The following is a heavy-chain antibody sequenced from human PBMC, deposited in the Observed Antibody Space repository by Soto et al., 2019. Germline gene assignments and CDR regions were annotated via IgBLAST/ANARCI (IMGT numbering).Heavy chain of an antibody. CDR2: IYYSGST. J-gene: IGHJ6*02. CDR1: GGSISSGDYY. Sequence: QVQLQESGPGLVKPSQTLSLTCTVSGGSISSGDYYWSWIRQPPGKGLEWIGYIYYSGSTYYNPSLNSRVTISVDTSKNQFSLKLSSVTAADTAVYYCARDRGYCSSTSCSPGNGMDVWGQGTTVTVSS. V-gene: IGHV4-30-4*01. CDR3: ARDRGYCSSTSCSPGNGMDV. D-gene: IGHD2-2*01.